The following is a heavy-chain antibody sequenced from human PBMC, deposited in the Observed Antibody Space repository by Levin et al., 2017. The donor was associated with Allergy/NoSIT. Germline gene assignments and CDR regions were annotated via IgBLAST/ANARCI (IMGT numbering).Heavy chain of an antibody. Sequence: GESLKISCAASGFTFSSYAMHWVRQAPGKGLEWVAVISYDGSNKYYADSVKGRFTISRDNSKNTLYLQMNSLRAEDTAVYYCARFGHSGYEDYWGQGTLVTVSS. CDR3: ARFGHSGYEDY. CDR2: ISYDGSNK. V-gene: IGHV3-30*04. J-gene: IGHJ4*02. CDR1: GFTFSSYA. D-gene: IGHD5-12*01.